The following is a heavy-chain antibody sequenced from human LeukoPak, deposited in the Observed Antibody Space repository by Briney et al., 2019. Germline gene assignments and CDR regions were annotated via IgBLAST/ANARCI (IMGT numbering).Heavy chain of an antibody. Sequence: PGRSLRLSCAASGFTFSSYSMNWVRQAPGKGLEWVSSISSSSSYIYYADSVKGRFTISRDNSKNTLYLQMNSLRAEDTAVYYCAKWSKQLGIDYWGQGTLVTVSS. J-gene: IGHJ4*02. CDR2: ISSSSSYI. V-gene: IGHV3-21*01. CDR1: GFTFSSYS. D-gene: IGHD6-13*01. CDR3: AKWSKQLGIDY.